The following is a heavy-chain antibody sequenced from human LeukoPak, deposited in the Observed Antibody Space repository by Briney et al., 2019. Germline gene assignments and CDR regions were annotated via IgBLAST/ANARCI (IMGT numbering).Heavy chain of an antibody. J-gene: IGHJ4*02. CDR3: ARNVTAGFFDY. D-gene: IGHD1-1*01. Sequence: SETLSLTCAVSGSSIISDYFWGWIRQPPGKGLEWIATIYYSWGMYFNPSLKSRVTVSLDASKNQFSLKMTPLTAADTAIYYCARNVTAGFFDYWGQGIMVTVSS. V-gene: IGHV4-38-2*01. CDR1: GSSIISDYF. CDR2: IYYSWGM.